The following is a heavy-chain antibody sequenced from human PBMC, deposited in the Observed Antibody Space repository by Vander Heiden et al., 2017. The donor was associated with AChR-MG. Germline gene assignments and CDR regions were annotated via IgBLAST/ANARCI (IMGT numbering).Heavy chain of an antibody. D-gene: IGHD4-17*01. CDR1: GGSIISGGYS. J-gene: IGHJ4*02. V-gene: IGHV4-30-2*01. CDR2: IYQSGST. CDR3: ARGVYGDYMYFDY. Sequence: QLQLQESGSGPVRPSQTLSPTCAVSGGSIISGGYSWSWIRQPPGKGPEWIGNIYQSGSTFSNPSLKSRVTISIDKSKNQFSLKLKSVTAADTAVYYCARGVYGDYMYFDYWGQGTRVTVSS.